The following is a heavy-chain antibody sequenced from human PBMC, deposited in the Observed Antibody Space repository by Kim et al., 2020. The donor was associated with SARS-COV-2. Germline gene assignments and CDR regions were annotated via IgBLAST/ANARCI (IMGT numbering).Heavy chain of an antibody. J-gene: IGHJ5*02. CDR1: GYTFTSYA. Sequence: ASVKVSCKASGYTFTSYAMNWVRQAPGQGLEWMGWINTNTGNPTYAQGFTGRFVFSLDTSVSTAYLQISSLKAEDTAVYYCARDSLSYRYSSSWYGINWFDPWGQGTLVTVSS. CDR3: ARDSLSYRYSSSWYGINWFDP. V-gene: IGHV7-4-1*02. D-gene: IGHD6-13*01. CDR2: INTNTGNP.